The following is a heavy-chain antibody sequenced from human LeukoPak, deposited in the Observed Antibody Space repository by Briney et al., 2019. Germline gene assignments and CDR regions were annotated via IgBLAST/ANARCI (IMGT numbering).Heavy chain of an antibody. V-gene: IGHV4-39*01. Sequence: SETLSLTCTVSGGSISSSNYYWGWIRQPPGKGLEWIGSIYYSGNTYYNPSLKSRVTISVDTSKNQFSLKLSSVTAADTAVYYCARLMGRGGTAYFDYWGQGTLVTVSS. D-gene: IGHD3-10*01. CDR2: IYYSGNT. J-gene: IGHJ4*02. CDR1: GGSISSSNYY. CDR3: ARLMGRGGTAYFDY.